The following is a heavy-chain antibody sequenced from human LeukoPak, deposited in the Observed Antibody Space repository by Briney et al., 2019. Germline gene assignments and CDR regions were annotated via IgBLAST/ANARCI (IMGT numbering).Heavy chain of an antibody. CDR3: AREWAYGGNHFDY. V-gene: IGHV3-33*01. D-gene: IGHD4-23*01. CDR2: IWYDGSNK. J-gene: IGHJ4*02. CDR1: GFTFSSYG. Sequence: GGSLRLSCAASGFTFSSYGMHWVRQAPGKGLECVAVIWYDGSNKYYADSVKGRFTISRDNSKNTLYLQMNSLRAEDTAVYYCAREWAYGGNHFDYWGQGTLVTVSS.